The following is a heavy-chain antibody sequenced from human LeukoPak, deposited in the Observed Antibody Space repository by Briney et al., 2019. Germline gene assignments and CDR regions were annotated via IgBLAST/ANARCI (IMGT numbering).Heavy chain of an antibody. CDR2: ISAYNGNT. D-gene: IGHD5-12*01. Sequence: ASVKVSCKASGYTFTSYGISWVRQAPGQGLEWMGWISAYNGNTNYAQKLQGRVTMATDTSTSTAYMELRSLRSDDTAVYYCARERKVGYSGYNPGGWFDPWGQGTLVTVSS. CDR3: ARERKVGYSGYNPGGWFDP. V-gene: IGHV1-18*01. J-gene: IGHJ5*02. CDR1: GYTFTSYG.